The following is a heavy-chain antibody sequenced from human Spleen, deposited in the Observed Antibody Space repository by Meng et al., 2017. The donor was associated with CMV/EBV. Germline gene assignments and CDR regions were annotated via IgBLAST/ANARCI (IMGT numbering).Heavy chain of an antibody. J-gene: IGHJ4*02. D-gene: IGHD1-14*01. CDR3: ARLPDDTTFFIQEYYFDY. CDR1: GFTFLTYD. Sequence: GESLKISCAASGFTFLTYDMTWVRQAPGRGLEWISYISSTGTTIYYADSVKGRFTISRDNAKNSLYLQMNSLSVDDTAMYYCARLPDDTTFFIQEYYFDYWGQGTLVTVSS. CDR2: ISSTGTTI. V-gene: IGHV3-48*03.